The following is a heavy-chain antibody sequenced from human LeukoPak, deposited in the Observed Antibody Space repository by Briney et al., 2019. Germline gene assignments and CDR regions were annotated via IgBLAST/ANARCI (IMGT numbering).Heavy chain of an antibody. V-gene: IGHV3-23*01. Sequence: PGGSLRLSCAASGFTFSSYAMSWVRQAPGEGLEWVSAISGSGGSTYYADSVKGRFTISRDNAKNSLYLQMNSLRAEDTAVYYCARWAFSSSSEDYYYGMDVWGQGTTVTVSS. CDR1: GFTFSSYA. CDR3: ARWAFSSSSEDYYYGMDV. D-gene: IGHD6-6*01. J-gene: IGHJ6*02. CDR2: ISGSGGST.